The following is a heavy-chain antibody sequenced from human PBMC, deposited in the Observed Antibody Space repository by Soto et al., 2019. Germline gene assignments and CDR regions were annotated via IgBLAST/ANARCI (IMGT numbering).Heavy chain of an antibody. D-gene: IGHD2-21*02. V-gene: IGHV3-23*04. CDR3: AKELRHDYYLAYFAH. Sequence: EVQLVESGGGLIQPGGSLRLSCAASGFSISSNYMNWVRQAPGKRLEWVSVITGSGDSTYYADSVKGRFTISRDNSKNTLYLQMNSLRAEDTAVYYCAKELRHDYYLAYFAHWGQGTLVTVSS. CDR2: ITGSGDST. CDR1: GFSISSNY. J-gene: IGHJ4*02.